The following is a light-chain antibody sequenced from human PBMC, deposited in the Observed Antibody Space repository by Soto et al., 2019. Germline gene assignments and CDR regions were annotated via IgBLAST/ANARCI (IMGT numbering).Light chain of an antibody. CDR1: QSISDW. V-gene: IGKV1-5*03. CDR2: RAS. J-gene: IGKJ1*01. CDR3: QQYDSHTRT. Sequence: DIQMTQSPSTLYASVGDRVTITYRASQSISDWLAWYQQKPGEAPKLLIHRASNLRSGVPSRFSGTGFGTEFTLTISSLQPTDFATYYCQQYDSHTRTFGQGTRVEVK.